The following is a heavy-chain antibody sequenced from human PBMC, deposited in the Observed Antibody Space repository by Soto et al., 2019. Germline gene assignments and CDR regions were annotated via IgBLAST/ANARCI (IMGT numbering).Heavy chain of an antibody. CDR1: GFTFSSYA. CDR3: AKAFIGGFIAFDI. D-gene: IGHD3-16*01. V-gene: IGHV3-23*01. CDR2: ISGSGGST. J-gene: IGHJ3*02. Sequence: EVQLLESVGGLVQPGGSLRLSCAASGFTFSSYAMSWVRQAPGKGLEWVSAISGSGGSTYYADSVKGRFTISRDNSKNTLYLQMNSLRAEDTAVYYCAKAFIGGFIAFDIWGQGTMVTVSS.